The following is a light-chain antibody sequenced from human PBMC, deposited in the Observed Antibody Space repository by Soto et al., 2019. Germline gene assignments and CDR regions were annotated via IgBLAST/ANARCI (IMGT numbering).Light chain of an antibody. CDR3: CSYAGSYTYV. CDR2: DVI. J-gene: IGLJ1*01. V-gene: IGLV2-11*01. CDR1: SSDVGTYTY. Sequence: QSALTQPRSVSGSPGQSVTISCTGTSSDVGTYTYVSWYQQHPGKAPKLIIYDVIKRPSGVPDRFSGSKSGNTASLTISGLQAEDEADYYCCSYAGSYTYVFGTGTKVTVL.